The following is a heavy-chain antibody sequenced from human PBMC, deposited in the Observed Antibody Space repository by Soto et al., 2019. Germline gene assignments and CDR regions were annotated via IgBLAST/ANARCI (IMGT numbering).Heavy chain of an antibody. CDR2: IIPILGIA. D-gene: IGHD6-19*01. CDR1: GGTFSSYT. V-gene: IGHV1-69*02. J-gene: IGHJ3*02. CDR3: ARYSVAGFAFDI. Sequence: QVQLVQSGAEVKKPGSSVKVSCKASGGTFSSYTISWVRQAPGQGLEWMGRIIPILGIANYAQKFQGRVTITANKSTSTAYMELSSLRAEDTAVYYFARYSVAGFAFDIWGQGTMVTVSS.